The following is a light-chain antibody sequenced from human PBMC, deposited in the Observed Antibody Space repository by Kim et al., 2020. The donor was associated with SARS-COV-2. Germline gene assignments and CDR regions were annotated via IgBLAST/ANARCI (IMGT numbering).Light chain of an antibody. Sequence: EIVMTQSPATLSVSPGERATLSCRASQSIRSSLAWYQQKLGQAPRLLIYAASARATDIPARFSGSGSGTEFTLIISSLQSEDFALYFCQQYYNWPRTFGQGTKVEIK. CDR2: AAS. CDR3: QQYYNWPRT. CDR1: QSIRSS. V-gene: IGKV3-15*01. J-gene: IGKJ1*01.